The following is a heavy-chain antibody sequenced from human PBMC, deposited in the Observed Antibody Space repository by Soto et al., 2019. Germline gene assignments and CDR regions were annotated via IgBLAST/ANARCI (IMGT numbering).Heavy chain of an antibody. CDR2: ISYDGSNK. D-gene: IGHD6-19*01. Sequence: QVQLVESGGGVVQPGRSLRLSCAASGFTFSSYAMHWVRQAPGKGLEWVAVISYDGSNKYYADSVKGRFTISIDNPKNTLYLKMDSLTGEDTAVYYCGRDTVAVAGTGFDYWGQGTLVTVSS. CDR1: GFTFSSYA. V-gene: IGHV3-30-3*01. CDR3: GRDTVAVAGTGFDY. J-gene: IGHJ4*02.